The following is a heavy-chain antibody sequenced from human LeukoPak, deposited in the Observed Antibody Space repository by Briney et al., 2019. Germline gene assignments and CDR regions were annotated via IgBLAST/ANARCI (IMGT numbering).Heavy chain of an antibody. V-gene: IGHV3-21*04. CDR1: GFTFSTYS. D-gene: IGHD3-3*01. CDR3: ARTRITIFGVVIPDAFDI. CDR2: ISSSSSYI. J-gene: IGHJ3*02. Sequence: GGSLRLSCAASGFTFSTYSMNWVRQTTGKGLEWVSSISSSSSYIYYADSVKGRFTISRDNAKKLLILQMNSLRAEDTAVYYCARTRITIFGVVIPDAFDIWGQGTMVTVSS.